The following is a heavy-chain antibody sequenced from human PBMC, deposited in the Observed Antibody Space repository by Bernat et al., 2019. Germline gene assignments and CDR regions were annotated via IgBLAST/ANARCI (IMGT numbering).Heavy chain of an antibody. CDR2: ISSSSSYT. V-gene: IGHV3-11*05. CDR3: ARVRIRNYYDSSGYYLFDY. Sequence: VQLVESGGGLVKPGGSLRLSCAASGFTFSDYYMSWIRQAPGKGLEWVSYISSSSSYTNYADSVKGRFTISRDNAKNSLYLQMNSLRAEDTAVYYCARVRIRNYYDSSGYYLFDYWGQGTLVTVSS. CDR1: GFTFSDYY. D-gene: IGHD3-22*01. J-gene: IGHJ4*02.